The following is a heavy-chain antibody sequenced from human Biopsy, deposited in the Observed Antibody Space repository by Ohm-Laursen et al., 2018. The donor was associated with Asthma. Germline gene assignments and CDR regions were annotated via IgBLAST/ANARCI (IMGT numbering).Heavy chain of an antibody. Sequence: TLSLTCSLSSGSGGYMRSGNYYWGWIRQPPGRGLEWIGCIYYSGTTYYTPSLESRVTVSADTSKNQFSLKLTSVTAADTAVYYCVRGSSSWHHGPFHYYYGLDVWGQGTTATVSS. V-gene: IGHV4-39*01. CDR1: SGSGGYMRSGNYY. D-gene: IGHD6-13*01. J-gene: IGHJ6*02. CDR2: IYYSGTT. CDR3: VRGSSSWHHGPFHYYYGLDV.